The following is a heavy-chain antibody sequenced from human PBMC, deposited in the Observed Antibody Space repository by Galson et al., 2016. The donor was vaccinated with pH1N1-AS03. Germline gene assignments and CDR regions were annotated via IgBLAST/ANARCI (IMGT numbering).Heavy chain of an antibody. CDR3: AREEGGFGSNWLQTDAFDI. D-gene: IGHD6-13*01. Sequence: SLRISCAASGFIFTHYSMHWVRQAPGKGLEWVAVMSYEGTTTYYADSVKGRFTISRDNSKNTLYLQMNSLRTEDTALYYCAREEGGFGSNWLQTDAFDIWGQGTMVTFSS. V-gene: IGHV3-30-3*01. CDR1: GFIFTHYS. CDR2: MSYEGTTT. J-gene: IGHJ3*02.